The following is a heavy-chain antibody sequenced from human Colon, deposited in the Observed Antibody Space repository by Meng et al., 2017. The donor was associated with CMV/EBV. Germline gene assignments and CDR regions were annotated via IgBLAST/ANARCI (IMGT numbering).Heavy chain of an antibody. Sequence: QVQLQQGGAGLLKTSETLSLPCGVSGGSLSGYYWTWIRQSPGKGLEWIGEINQSGSTNYNPSLKSRVTVSVDTSKNQFSLRVTSVTAADSALYYCAREAGPFFGVIVYDSWGQGTLVTVSS. CDR2: INQSGST. D-gene: IGHD3-3*01. J-gene: IGHJ4*02. CDR3: AREAGPFFGVIVYDS. CDR1: GGSLSGYY. V-gene: IGHV4-34*01.